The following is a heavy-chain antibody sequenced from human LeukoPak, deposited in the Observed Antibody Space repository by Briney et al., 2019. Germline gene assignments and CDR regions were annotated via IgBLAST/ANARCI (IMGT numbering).Heavy chain of an antibody. D-gene: IGHD3-10*01. V-gene: IGHV7-4-1*02. CDR2: INTNTGNP. CDR3: ARGYYGSGSYYVDY. J-gene: IGHJ4*02. Sequence: ASVKVSYKASGYTFTSYAMNWVRQAPGQGLEWMGWINTNTGNPTYAQGFTGRFVFSLDTSVSTAYLQISSLKAEDTAVYYCARGYYGSGSYYVDYWGQGTLVTVSS. CDR1: GYTFTSYA.